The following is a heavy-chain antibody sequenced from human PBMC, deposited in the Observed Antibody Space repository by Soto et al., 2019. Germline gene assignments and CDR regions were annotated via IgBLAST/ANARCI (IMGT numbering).Heavy chain of an antibody. D-gene: IGHD1-26*01. CDR2: INVGNGNA. J-gene: IGHJ4*02. CDR1: GYTYTEYP. CDR3: TSSSESGY. V-gene: IGHV1-3*01. Sequence: QVQLVQSGAEVKKPGASVKVSCKTSGYTYTEYPIHWVRQAPGQGLEWMGWINVGNGNAKYSQKFQGRVTMTRDTSASTVYMELSSLGSEDTAVYYCTSSSESGYWGQGTLVTVSS.